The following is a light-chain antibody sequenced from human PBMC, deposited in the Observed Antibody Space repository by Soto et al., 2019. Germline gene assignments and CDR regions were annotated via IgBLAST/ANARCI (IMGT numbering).Light chain of an antibody. CDR1: QSIISY. Sequence: DIQMTQSPSSLSASVGDRVTITCQSSQSIISYLNWYQQKAGKAPQLLIYAASSLQSGVPARFSGSGSGTDFILGISSLQPEDSAIYYCQQSYSSPRTFGQGTKLVI. CDR3: QQSYSSPRT. V-gene: IGKV1-39*01. CDR2: AAS. J-gene: IGKJ2*01.